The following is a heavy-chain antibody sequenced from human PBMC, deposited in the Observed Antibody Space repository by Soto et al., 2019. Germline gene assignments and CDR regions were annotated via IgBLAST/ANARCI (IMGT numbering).Heavy chain of an antibody. D-gene: IGHD3-3*01. J-gene: IGHJ6*02. CDR1: GFTFSSYG. Sequence: QVQLVESGGGVVQPGRSLRLSCAASGFTFSSYGMHWVRQAPGKGLEWVAVIWYDVSNKYYADSVKGRFTISRDNSKNTLYLQMNSLRAEDTAGYYFAREWPPLEWLLFYYYGMDVWGQGTTVTVSS. CDR3: AREWPPLEWLLFYYYGMDV. CDR2: IWYDVSNK. V-gene: IGHV3-33*01.